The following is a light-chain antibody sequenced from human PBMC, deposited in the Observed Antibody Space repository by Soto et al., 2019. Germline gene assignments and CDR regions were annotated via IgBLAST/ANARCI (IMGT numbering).Light chain of an antibody. CDR3: QSYESSLSVV. V-gene: IGLV1-40*01. Sequence: QSVLTQPPSVSGAPGQRVTISCTGSSSNIGGGYDVHWYQQLPGTAPKLLIYGNSNRPSGVPDRFSGSKSGTSASLAITGLQAEDEADYYCQSYESSLSVVFGGGTKLTVL. J-gene: IGLJ2*01. CDR2: GNS. CDR1: SSNIGGGYD.